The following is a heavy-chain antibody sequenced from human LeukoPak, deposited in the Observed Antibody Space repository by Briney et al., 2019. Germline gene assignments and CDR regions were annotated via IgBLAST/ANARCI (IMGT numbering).Heavy chain of an antibody. D-gene: IGHD2-2*01. CDR1: GGSVSSYY. Sequence: PSETLSLTCTVSGGSVSSYYWSWIRRPPGRGLEWIAYLSHNVSSDSTPSLTSRVTTSVETSKNQFSLKLTSVTAADTAVYYCASARYANAWYAFDIWGHGTMVTVSS. V-gene: IGHV4-59*02. CDR2: LSHNVSS. CDR3: ASARYANAWYAFDI. J-gene: IGHJ3*02.